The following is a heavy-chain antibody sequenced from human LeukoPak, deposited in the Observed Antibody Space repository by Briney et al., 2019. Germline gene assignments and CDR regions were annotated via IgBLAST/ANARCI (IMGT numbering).Heavy chain of an antibody. CDR1: GFTLSRYG. CDR3: ARDLDSSSWYILWFDP. J-gene: IGHJ5*02. D-gene: IGHD6-13*01. CDR2: IWFDESHE. Sequence: PGRSLRLSCTASGFTLSRYGMHWVRQAPGKGLEWVAVIWFDESHEYYADSVKGRFTISRDNSKNTLFLQMNSLRAEDTAVYYCARDLDSSSWYILWFDPWGQGTLVTVSS. V-gene: IGHV3-33*01.